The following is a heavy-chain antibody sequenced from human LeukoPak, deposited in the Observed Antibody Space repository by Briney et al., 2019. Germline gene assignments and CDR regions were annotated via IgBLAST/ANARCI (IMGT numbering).Heavy chain of an antibody. V-gene: IGHV4-39*01. CDR1: GGSISSSSYY. CDR2: IYYSGST. CDR3: ARRSYDILTGYYNVDY. J-gene: IGHJ4*02. D-gene: IGHD3-9*01. Sequence: PSETLSLTCTVSGGSISSSSYYWGWIRQPPGKGLEWIGSIYYSGSTYYNPSLKSRVTISVDTSKNQFSLKLSSVTAADTAVHYCARRSYDILTGYYNVDYWGQGTLVTVSS.